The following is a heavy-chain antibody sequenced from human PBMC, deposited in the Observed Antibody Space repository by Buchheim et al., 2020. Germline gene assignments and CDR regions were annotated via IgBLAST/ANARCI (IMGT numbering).Heavy chain of an antibody. CDR2: INPSGGST. D-gene: IGHD3-22*01. CDR1: GYTFTSYY. J-gene: IGHJ6*02. Sequence: QVQLVQSGAEVKKPGASVKVSCKASGYTFTSYYMHWVRQAPGQGLEWMGIINPSGGSTSYAQKFQGRVTMTRDTSTSTVYMELSSLRSEDTAVYYCARNRRAYYYDSSGYPMDVWGQGTT. CDR3: ARNRRAYYYDSSGYPMDV. V-gene: IGHV1-46*01.